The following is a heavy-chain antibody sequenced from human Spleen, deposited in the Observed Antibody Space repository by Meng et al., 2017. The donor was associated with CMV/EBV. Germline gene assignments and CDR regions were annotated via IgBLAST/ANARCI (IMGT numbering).Heavy chain of an antibody. Sequence: SETLSLTCTVSGGSISSSSYYWGWIRQPPGKGLEWIGSMYYSGSTYYNPSLESRATISVDTSKNQFSLKLTSVTVADTAVYYCARLIDHLDSSAFDSWGQGTLVTVSS. CDR1: GGSISSSSYY. V-gene: IGHV4-39*01. J-gene: IGHJ4*02. CDR2: MYYSGST. CDR3: ARLIDHLDSSAFDS. D-gene: IGHD6-19*01.